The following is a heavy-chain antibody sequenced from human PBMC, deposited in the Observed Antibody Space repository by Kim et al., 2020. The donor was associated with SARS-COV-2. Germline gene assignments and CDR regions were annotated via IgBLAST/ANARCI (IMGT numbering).Heavy chain of an antibody. CDR3: TRNCGGDCYSLGGYDY. CDR1: GFTFGDYG. V-gene: IGHV3-49*04. J-gene: IGHJ4*02. Sequence: GGSLRLSCTASGFTFGDYGMTLVRRTPEKGLEWVAFLRSKAHGGTTEYAASVKGRFTISRDDSKSIAYLQMNSLKTEDTAVYHCTRNCGGDCYSLGGYDYWGQGTLVTVSS. D-gene: IGHD2-21*02. CDR2: LRSKAHGGTT.